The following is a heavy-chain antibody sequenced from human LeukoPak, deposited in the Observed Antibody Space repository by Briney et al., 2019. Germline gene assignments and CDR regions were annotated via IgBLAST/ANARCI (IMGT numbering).Heavy chain of an antibody. CDR1: ESTFITYA. Sequence: RGSLRLSCAASESTFITYAMNWVRQAPGKGLEWVATISGSGRSTYYADSVKGRFTISRDNSKHTLFLQMASLRAEDTAVYYCVKASSSSWSSFDYWGQGTLVTVSS. D-gene: IGHD6-13*01. V-gene: IGHV3-23*01. CDR3: VKASSSSWSSFDY. CDR2: ISGSGRST. J-gene: IGHJ4*02.